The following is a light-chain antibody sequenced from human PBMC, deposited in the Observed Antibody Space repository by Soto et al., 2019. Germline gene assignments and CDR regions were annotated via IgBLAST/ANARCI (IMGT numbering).Light chain of an antibody. CDR3: SSYAGSNNYVV. V-gene: IGLV2-8*01. CDR1: SSDVGGYNY. Sequence: QSALTQPPSASGSPGQSVTISCTGTSSDVGGYNYVSWYQQHPGKAPKLMIXXVSKRPSGVPDRFSGSKSGNTASLTVSGLQADDEADYYCSSYAGSNNYVVFGGGTKLTVL. CDR2: XVS. J-gene: IGLJ2*01.